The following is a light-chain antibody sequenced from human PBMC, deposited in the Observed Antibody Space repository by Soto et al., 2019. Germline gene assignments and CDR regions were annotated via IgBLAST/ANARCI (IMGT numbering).Light chain of an antibody. CDR1: QSISSW. CDR3: QQYSVYSWT. CDR2: KAS. J-gene: IGKJ1*01. Sequence: DIQMTQSPSTLSASVGDRVTITCRASQSISSWLAWYQQKPGEAPKLLIYKASSLDSGDPSRFSGSGSGTEFTLTISSLQPDDFAAYYCQQYSVYSWTFGQGTKVEIK. V-gene: IGKV1-5*03.